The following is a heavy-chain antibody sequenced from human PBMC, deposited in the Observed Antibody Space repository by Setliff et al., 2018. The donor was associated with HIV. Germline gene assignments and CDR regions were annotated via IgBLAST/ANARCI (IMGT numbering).Heavy chain of an antibody. CDR1: GVSLSDTIGTRYY. Sequence: PSETLSLTCSVSGVSLSDTIGTRYYWDWLRQPPGKGLEWIGHIHYSRGTYYNASLKSRVTISLDTSKNHFSLKLTSVAAADTAVYYCARRYHDSSGFYNSWGQGVLVTVSS. J-gene: IGHJ4*02. CDR3: ARRYHDSSGFYNS. V-gene: IGHV4-39*02. D-gene: IGHD3-22*01. CDR2: IHYSRGT.